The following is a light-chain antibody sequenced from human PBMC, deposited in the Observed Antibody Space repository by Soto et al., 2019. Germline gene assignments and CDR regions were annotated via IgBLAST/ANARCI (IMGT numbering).Light chain of an antibody. J-gene: IGLJ1*01. V-gene: IGLV2-14*01. CDR2: DVS. CDR3: SSYTSSSTLYV. Sequence: QSALTQPASVSGSPGQSITISCTGTSSDVGGYNYVSWYQQHPGKAPKLMIYDVSNRPSGVSNRFSGSNSGNTASLTISGLQAEDEAGYYCSSYTSSSTLYVFGTGTKVTVL. CDR1: SSDVGGYNY.